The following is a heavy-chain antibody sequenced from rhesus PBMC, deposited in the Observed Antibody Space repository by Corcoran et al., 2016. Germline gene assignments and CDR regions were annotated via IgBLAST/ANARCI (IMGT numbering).Heavy chain of an antibody. CDR1: GYTFTNYY. V-gene: IGHV1-180*01. CDR2: RSPHNGNK. Sequence: QVQLVQSGAEIKQPGASVKLSCKASGYTFTNYYMHWGRPAPGQGLEWTGQRSPHNGNKDYQQNCQQRVTLTADTSTRAGYVAVSGLRAQDTAVYYCARGGWNNYLACWGRGVLVTVSS. J-gene: IGHJ4*01. D-gene: IGHD1-20*01. CDR3: ARGGWNNYLAC.